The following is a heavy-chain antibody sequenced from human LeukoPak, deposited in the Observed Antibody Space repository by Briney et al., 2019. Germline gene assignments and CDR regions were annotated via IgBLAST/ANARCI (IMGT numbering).Heavy chain of an antibody. CDR1: GYTFTSYG. J-gene: IGHJ5*02. CDR3: ARDLYYGSGSPNWFDP. Sequence: ASVKVSCKASGYTFTSYGISWVRQAPGQGLEWMGWISAYNGNTNYAQKLQGRVTTTTDTSTSTAYMELRTLRSDDTAVYYCARDLYYGSGSPNWFDPWGQGTLVTVSS. V-gene: IGHV1-18*01. CDR2: ISAYNGNT. D-gene: IGHD3-10*01.